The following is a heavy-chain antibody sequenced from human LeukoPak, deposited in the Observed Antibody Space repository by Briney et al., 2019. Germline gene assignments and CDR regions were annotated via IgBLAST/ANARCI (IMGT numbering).Heavy chain of an antibody. D-gene: IGHD3-10*01. CDR1: GYSFSSYW. V-gene: IGHV5-51*01. CDR2: IYPGDSDT. CDR3: ARRRSSTLIDY. J-gene: IGHJ4*02. Sequence: HGESLKISCKGSGYSFSSYWIGWVRQMPGKGLEWMGIIYPGDSDTTYSPSFQGQVTISADKSLSTAYLQWSSLKASDTAMYFCARRRSSTLIDYWGQGTLVTVSS.